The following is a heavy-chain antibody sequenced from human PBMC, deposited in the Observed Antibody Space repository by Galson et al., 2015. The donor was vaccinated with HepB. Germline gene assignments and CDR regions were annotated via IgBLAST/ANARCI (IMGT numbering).Heavy chain of an antibody. Sequence: SVKVSCKASGGTFSSYAISWARQAPGQGLERMGRIIPILGIANYAQKFQGRVTITADKSTSTAYMELSSLRSEDTAVYYCARVRGYCTNGVCLGAFDIWGQGTMVTVSS. CDR2: IIPILGIA. V-gene: IGHV1-69*04. CDR1: GGTFSSYA. CDR3: ARVRGYCTNGVCLGAFDI. D-gene: IGHD2-8*01. J-gene: IGHJ3*02.